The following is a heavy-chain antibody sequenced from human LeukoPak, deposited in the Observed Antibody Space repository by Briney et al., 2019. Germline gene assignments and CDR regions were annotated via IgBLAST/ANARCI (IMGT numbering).Heavy chain of an antibody. CDR1: GFTFSSYS. D-gene: IGHD1-26*01. Sequence: GGSLRLSCAASGFTFSSYSMSWVRQAPGKGLEWVANIKQDGSEKYYVDSVKGRFTISRDNAKNSLYLQMNSLRAEDTAVYYCARDKIVGATYFDYWGQGTLVTVSS. V-gene: IGHV3-7*01. CDR3: ARDKIVGATYFDY. CDR2: IKQDGSEK. J-gene: IGHJ4*02.